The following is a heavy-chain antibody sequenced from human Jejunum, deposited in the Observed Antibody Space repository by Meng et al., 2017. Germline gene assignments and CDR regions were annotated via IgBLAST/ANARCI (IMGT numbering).Heavy chain of an antibody. J-gene: IGHJ4*02. CDR1: GVSTTAPFY. V-gene: IGHV4-4*02. CDR2: VWPSGAT. Sequence: HVQLQESGPGLVKPSGTLSLTCTVSGVSTTAPFYWTWFRQAPGKGLEWIGEVWPSGATYYNPSLSSRITISIDTSNNQFSLEVAFLTAADTAVYYCARAIRERYFDSWGQGTLVTVSS. D-gene: IGHD1-14*01. CDR3: ARAIRERYFDS.